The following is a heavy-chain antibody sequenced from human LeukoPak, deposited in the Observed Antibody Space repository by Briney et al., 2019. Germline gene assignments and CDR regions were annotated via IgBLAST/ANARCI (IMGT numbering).Heavy chain of an antibody. V-gene: IGHV4-59*01. CDR2: IYYSGSI. CDR1: GDSISGYY. D-gene: IGHD2/OR15-2a*01. Sequence: LETLSLTCTVSGDSISGYYWTWIRQPPGKGLEWIGYIYYSGSINYTPSLKSRITISVDTSKNQLSLRLSSVTAADTAVYYCARLRGNYFPDYWGQGTLVTVSS. CDR3: ARLRGNYFPDY. J-gene: IGHJ4*02.